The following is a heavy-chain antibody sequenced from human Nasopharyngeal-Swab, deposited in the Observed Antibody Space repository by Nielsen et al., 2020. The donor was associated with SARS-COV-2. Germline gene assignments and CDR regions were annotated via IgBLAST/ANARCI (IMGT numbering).Heavy chain of an antibody. CDR1: GFNFNNHG. CDR2: ISYEGSLK. V-gene: IGHV3-30*18. J-gene: IGHJ5*01. D-gene: IGHD3-9*01. CDR3: AKRGAFLEILTGYPPIDS. Sequence: GESLKISCATSGFNFNNHGMHWVRQAPGKGLEWVAVISYEGSLKHYGDSVKGRFTVSRDNSKNTLYLQMNNLTAEDTAMYYCAKRGAFLEILTGYPPIDSWGHGTLVTVS.